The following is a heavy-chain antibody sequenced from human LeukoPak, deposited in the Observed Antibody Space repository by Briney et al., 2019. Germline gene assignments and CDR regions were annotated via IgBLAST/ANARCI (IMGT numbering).Heavy chain of an antibody. CDR1: GGSISSGGYS. CDR2: IYHSGST. Sequence: SETLSLTCAVSGGSISSGGYSWSWIRQPPGKGLEWIGYIYHSGSTYYNPSLKSRVTISVDRSKNQLSLKLSSVTAVDTAVYYCAGSASGIWFGESMFDYWGQGTLDTDSS. CDR3: AGSASGIWFGESMFDY. D-gene: IGHD3-10*01. V-gene: IGHV4-30-2*01. J-gene: IGHJ4*02.